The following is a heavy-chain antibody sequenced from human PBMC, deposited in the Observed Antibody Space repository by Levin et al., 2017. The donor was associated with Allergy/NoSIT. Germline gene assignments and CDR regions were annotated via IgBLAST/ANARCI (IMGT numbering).Heavy chain of an antibody. Sequence: PGGSLRLSCAASGFTFSSYGMHWVRQAPGKGLEWVAVISYDGSNKYYADSVKGRFTISRDNSKNTLYLQMNSLRAEDTAVYYCARGYSGYDYDAFDIWGQGTMVTVSS. CDR2: ISYDGSNK. CDR3: ARGYSGYDYDAFDI. D-gene: IGHD5-12*01. CDR1: GFTFSSYG. J-gene: IGHJ3*02. V-gene: IGHV3-30*03.